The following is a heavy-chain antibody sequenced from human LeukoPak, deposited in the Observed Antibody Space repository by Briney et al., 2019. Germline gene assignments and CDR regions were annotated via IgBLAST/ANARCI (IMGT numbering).Heavy chain of an antibody. J-gene: IGHJ6*02. V-gene: IGHV3-21*01. CDR1: GFTFSSYS. CDR2: ISSSSSYI. Sequence: GGSLRLSCAASGFTFSSYSMNWVRQAPGKGLEWVSSISSSSSYIYYVDSVKGRFTISRDNAKNSLYLQMNSLRAEDTAVYYCARDRRHQRGMDVWGQGTTVTVSS. CDR3: ARDRRHQRGMDV.